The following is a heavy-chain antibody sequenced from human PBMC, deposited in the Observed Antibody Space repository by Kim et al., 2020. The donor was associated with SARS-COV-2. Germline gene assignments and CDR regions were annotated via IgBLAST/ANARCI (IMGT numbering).Heavy chain of an antibody. Sequence: SETLSLTCTVSGDSISSYYWSWLRQPPGKGPEWIGYINYSGSTNYNPSLESRLTISVDTSKNQFSLKLNSVTAADTAVYYCPRGVDDYNAWGQGTLVTVSS. J-gene: IGHJ4*02. V-gene: IGHV4-59*01. CDR3: PRGVDDYNA. CDR2: INYSGST. CDR1: GDSISSYY. D-gene: IGHD4-4*01.